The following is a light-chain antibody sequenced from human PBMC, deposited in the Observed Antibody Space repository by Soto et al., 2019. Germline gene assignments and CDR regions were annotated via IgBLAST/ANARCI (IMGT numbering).Light chain of an antibody. V-gene: IGLV2-11*01. CDR3: CSYAGSYTFEWV. CDR1: SSDVGSYNY. CDR2: DVS. Sequence: QSALTQPHSVSGSPGQSVTISCTGTSSDVGSYNYVSWYQLHPGKAPKLMIYDVSQRPSGVPDRFSGSKSGNTASLTISGLQAEDEADYYCCSYAGSYTFEWVFGGGTKLTVL. J-gene: IGLJ3*02.